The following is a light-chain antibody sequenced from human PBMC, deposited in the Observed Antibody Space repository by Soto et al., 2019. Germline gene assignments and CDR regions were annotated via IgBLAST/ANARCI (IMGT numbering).Light chain of an antibody. Sequence: DIQMTQSPSSLSASARDRVTITCRASQSISKYLNWYQQIPGRAPKLLIYAASSLQTWVPSRFSGSGSGTDFSLTIDSLQPEDFATYYCQQTYSAPYTFGQGTKLESK. CDR3: QQTYSAPYT. CDR1: QSISKY. V-gene: IGKV1-39*01. J-gene: IGKJ2*01. CDR2: AAS.